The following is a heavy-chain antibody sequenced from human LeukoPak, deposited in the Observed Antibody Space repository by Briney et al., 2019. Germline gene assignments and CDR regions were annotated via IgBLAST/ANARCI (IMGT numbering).Heavy chain of an antibody. Sequence: PGGSLRLSCAASGFTFSSYGMHWVRQAPGKGLEWVAVIWYDGSNKYYADSVKGRFTISRDNSKNTLYLRMNSLRAEDTAVYYCARDYGGGQQLVRSFNGMDVWGQGTTVTVSS. CDR2: IWYDGSNK. CDR1: GFTFSSYG. J-gene: IGHJ6*02. CDR3: ARDYGGGQQLVRSFNGMDV. D-gene: IGHD6-13*01. V-gene: IGHV3-33*01.